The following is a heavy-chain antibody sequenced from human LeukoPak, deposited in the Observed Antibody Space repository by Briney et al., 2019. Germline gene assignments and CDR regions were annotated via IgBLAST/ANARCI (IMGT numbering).Heavy chain of an antibody. J-gene: IGHJ4*02. CDR2: ISGSGGST. D-gene: IGHD1-26*01. V-gene: IGHV3-23*01. CDR3: ARDPWGIGPAFDY. Sequence: GGSLRLSCAASGFTFSSYAMSWVRQAPGKGLEWVSAISGSGGSTYYADSVKGRFTISRDNSKNTLSLQMNSLRDDDTAVYHCARDPWGIGPAFDYWGRGTLVTVSS. CDR1: GFTFSSYA.